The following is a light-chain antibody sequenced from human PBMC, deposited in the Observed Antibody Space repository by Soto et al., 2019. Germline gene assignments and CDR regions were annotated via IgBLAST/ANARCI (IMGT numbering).Light chain of an antibody. CDR1: QRVAANY. J-gene: IGKJ1*01. CDR3: HQYNSYRMGIT. V-gene: IGKV3-20*01. Sequence: VLSQSPGTLSLSPGERATLSCRARQRVAANYLAWSQQKRGQAPRLLIYGESSRATGIPDRFSGSGSGTESTLTISSLQPDDFATSYCHQYNSYRMGITFGQGTKVDIK. CDR2: GES.